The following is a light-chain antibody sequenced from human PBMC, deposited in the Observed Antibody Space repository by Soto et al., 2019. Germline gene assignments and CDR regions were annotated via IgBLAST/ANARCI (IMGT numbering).Light chain of an antibody. CDR2: DVS. V-gene: IGLV2-14*01. CDR3: SLYTGSSTYV. CDR1: SSDVGGYNY. Sequence: QSVLTQPASATGSPGQSITISCTGTSSDVGGYNYVSWYQQYPGKAPKLMIYDVSNRPSGVSNRFSGSKSGNTASLTISGLQADDESDYYCSLYTGSSTYVLGTGTKVPVL. J-gene: IGLJ1*01.